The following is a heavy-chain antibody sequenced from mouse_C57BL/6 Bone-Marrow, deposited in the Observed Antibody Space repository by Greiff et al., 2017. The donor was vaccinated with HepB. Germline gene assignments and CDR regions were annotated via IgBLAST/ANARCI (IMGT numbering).Heavy chain of an antibody. CDR2: IDPNSGGT. V-gene: IGHV1-72*01. Sequence: VQLQQPGAELVKPGASVKLSCKASGYTFTSYWMHWVKQRPGRGLEWIGRIDPNSGGTKYNEKFKSKATLTVDKPSSTAYMQLSSLTSEDSAVYYCAREEITTVVATDAMDYWGQGTSVTVSS. J-gene: IGHJ4*01. D-gene: IGHD1-1*01. CDR1: GYTFTSYW. CDR3: AREEITTVVATDAMDY.